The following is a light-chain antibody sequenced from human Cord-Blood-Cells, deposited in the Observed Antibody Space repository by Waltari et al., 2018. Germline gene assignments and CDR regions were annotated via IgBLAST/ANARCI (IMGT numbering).Light chain of an antibody. V-gene: IGLV1-47*01. Sequence: QSVLTQPPSASGTPERRGTISWSGTSSNSGGNYVYWYQQLPGTAPKLLIYRNNQRPSRVPDRFSGSKSGTSASLAISGLRSEDEADYYCAAWDDSLSGNYVFGTGTKVTVL. CDR2: RNN. CDR1: SSNSGGNY. CDR3: AAWDDSLSGNYV. J-gene: IGLJ1*01.